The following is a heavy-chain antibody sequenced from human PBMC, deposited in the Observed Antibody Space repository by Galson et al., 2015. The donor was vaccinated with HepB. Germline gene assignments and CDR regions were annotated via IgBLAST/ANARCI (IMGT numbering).Heavy chain of an antibody. D-gene: IGHD6-6*01. CDR1: GFTVSSNY. Sequence: SLRLSCAASGFTVSSNYMSWVRQAPGKGLEWVSVIYSGGSTYYADSVKGRFTISRDNSKNTLYLQMNSLRAEDTAVYYCARAPPPFEYSSSSEGVYFDYWGQGTLVTVSS. J-gene: IGHJ4*02. CDR2: IYSGGST. V-gene: IGHV3-53*01. CDR3: ARAPPPFEYSSSSEGVYFDY.